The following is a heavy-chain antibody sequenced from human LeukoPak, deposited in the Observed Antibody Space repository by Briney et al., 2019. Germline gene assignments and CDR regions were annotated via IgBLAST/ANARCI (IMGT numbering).Heavy chain of an antibody. V-gene: IGHV1-8*03. Sequence: ASVKVSCKASGYTFTSYDINWVRQATGQGLEWMGWMNPNRGNTSYAQKYQGRVTITRNTSISTAYMELSSMRSEDTAVYYCARGVRYYYYYFYMAVWGKGTTVTVSS. D-gene: IGHD3-3*01. CDR1: GYTFTSYD. CDR2: MNPNRGNT. CDR3: ARGVRYYYYYFYMAV. J-gene: IGHJ6*03.